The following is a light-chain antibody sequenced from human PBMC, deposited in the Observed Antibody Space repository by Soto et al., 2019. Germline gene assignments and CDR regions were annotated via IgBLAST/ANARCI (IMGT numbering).Light chain of an antibody. CDR3: ASYAGGNNV. CDR1: SSDVGGYNY. Sequence: QSVLTQPPSASGSPGQSVTISCTRTSSDVGGYNYVSWYQQHPGKVPKLMVYEVNKQPSGVPDRFSGSKSGNTASLTVSGLQAEDEADCYCASYAGGNNVFGTGTKLTVL. J-gene: IGLJ2*01. V-gene: IGLV2-8*01. CDR2: EVN.